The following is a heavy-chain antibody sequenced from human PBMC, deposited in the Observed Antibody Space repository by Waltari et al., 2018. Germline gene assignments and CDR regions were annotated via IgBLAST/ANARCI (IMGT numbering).Heavy chain of an antibody. Sequence: QVQLQESGPGLVKPSETLSLTCTVSGYSISSGYYWGWIRQPPGKGREWVGSIYHSGSTYYNPSLKGRVTNSVATSKTQFSLKLSSVTAADTAVYYCARDRGGSGYYLMYNWFDPWGQGTLVTVSS. J-gene: IGHJ5*02. CDR3: ARDRGGSGYYLMYNWFDP. D-gene: IGHD3-22*01. CDR2: IYHSGST. CDR1: GYSISSGYY. V-gene: IGHV4-38-2*02.